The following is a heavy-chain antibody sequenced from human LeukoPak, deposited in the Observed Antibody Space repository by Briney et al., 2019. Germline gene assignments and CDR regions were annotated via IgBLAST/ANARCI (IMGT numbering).Heavy chain of an antibody. CDR1: GFTFSSFA. CDR2: ISYDASHK. V-gene: IGHV3-30*04. Sequence: PGWSLRLSCAASGFTFSSFAMHWVRRAPGKGLEWVAVISYDASHKFYADSVQGRFTISRDNSKNTLSLQMDTLRREDTAVYYCARARSVGPPTGFDQWGQGTPVTVSS. J-gene: IGHJ4*02. D-gene: IGHD4-23*01. CDR3: ARARSVGPPTGFDQ.